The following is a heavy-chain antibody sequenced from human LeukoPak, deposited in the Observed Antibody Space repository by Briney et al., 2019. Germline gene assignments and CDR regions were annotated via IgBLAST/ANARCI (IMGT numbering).Heavy chain of an antibody. CDR1: GFTFDDYG. V-gene: IGHV3-43*01. D-gene: IGHD1-14*01. CDR3: VKELPHYSHYGMDV. Sequence: GGSLRLSCAASGFTFDDYGVHWVRRAPGQGLEWLSLITWDGRSAYYADSVWGRFTSFRDNSEKTLYLQMNRLRSEDTGLYYCVKELPHYSHYGMDVWGRGTTVTVSS. J-gene: IGHJ6*02. CDR2: ITWDGRSA.